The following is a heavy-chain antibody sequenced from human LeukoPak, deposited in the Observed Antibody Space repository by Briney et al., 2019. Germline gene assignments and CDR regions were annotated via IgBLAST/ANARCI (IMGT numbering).Heavy chain of an antibody. Sequence: PSETLSLTCTVSGGSISTSDYYWNWIRQPPGRGLEWIGRISYSGSTYYNPSLKSRVTISVDTSKNQFSLKLSSVTAADTAVYYCAREGGHDYGGYRAPGHWGQGTLVTVSS. CDR3: AREGGHDYGGYRAPGH. CDR1: GGSISTSDYY. D-gene: IGHD4-17*01. V-gene: IGHV4-39*07. J-gene: IGHJ1*01. CDR2: ISYSGST.